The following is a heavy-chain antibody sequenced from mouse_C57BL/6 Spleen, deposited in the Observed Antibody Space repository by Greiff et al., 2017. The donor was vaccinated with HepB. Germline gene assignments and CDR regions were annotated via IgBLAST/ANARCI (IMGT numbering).Heavy chain of an antibody. CDR1: GFTFSDYY. V-gene: IGHV5-16*01. Sequence: EVQWVESEGGLVQPGSSMKLSCTASGFTFSDYYMAWVRQVPEKGLEWVANINYDGSSTYYLDSLKSRFIISRDNAKNILYLQMSSLKSEDTATYYCARVPHYYGSSYDAMDYWGQGTSVTVSS. CDR3: ARVPHYYGSSYDAMDY. D-gene: IGHD1-1*01. J-gene: IGHJ4*01. CDR2: INYDGSST.